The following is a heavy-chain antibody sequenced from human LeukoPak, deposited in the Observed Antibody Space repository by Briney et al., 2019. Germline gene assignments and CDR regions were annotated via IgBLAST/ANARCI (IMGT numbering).Heavy chain of an antibody. V-gene: IGHV1-2*02. CDR3: ARAQSLTAPAGTFANS. Sequence: ASVKVTCKVSGCTFTDYFLHWVRRAPGQGFEWMGWVNPNSGGTYYTQRFQGRVTMTRDTSISTAYMELSSLRSDDTAVYYCARAQSLTAPAGTFANSWGQGTLVTVSS. J-gene: IGHJ4*02. D-gene: IGHD6-13*01. CDR2: VNPNSGGT. CDR1: GCTFTDYF.